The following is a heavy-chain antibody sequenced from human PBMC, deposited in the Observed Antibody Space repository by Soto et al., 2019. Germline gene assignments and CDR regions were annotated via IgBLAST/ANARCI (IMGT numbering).Heavy chain of an antibody. J-gene: IGHJ6*02. CDR1: GFTFSSYS. CDR2: ISSSSSYI. CDR3: ASPPGIPLEGYCSGGSCLYYYYRMDV. D-gene: IGHD2-15*01. V-gene: IGHV3-21*01. Sequence: GGSLRLSCAASGFTFSSYSMNWVRQAPGKGLEWVSSISSSSSYIYYADSVKGRFTISRDNAKNSLYLQMNSLRAEDTAVYYCASPPGIPLEGYCSGGSCLYYYYRMDVWGQGTKATVYS.